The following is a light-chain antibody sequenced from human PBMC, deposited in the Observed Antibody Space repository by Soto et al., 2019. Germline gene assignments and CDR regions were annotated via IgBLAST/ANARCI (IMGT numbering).Light chain of an antibody. J-gene: IGLJ3*02. Sequence: QSVLTQPPSASGTPGQRVTISCSGSSSNIGSNTVNWYQQLPGTAPKLLIYSNNQRPSGVPDRFSGSKSGTSASLAISGLXSEDEADYYCAAWDDSLKGGVFGGGTKLTVL. V-gene: IGLV1-44*01. CDR3: AAWDDSLKGGV. CDR1: SSNIGSNT. CDR2: SNN.